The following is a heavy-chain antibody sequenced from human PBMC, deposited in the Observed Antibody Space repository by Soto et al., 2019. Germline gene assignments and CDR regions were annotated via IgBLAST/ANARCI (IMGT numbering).Heavy chain of an antibody. J-gene: IGHJ4*02. D-gene: IGHD3-22*01. CDR1: GGSVSSGGYS. Sequence: SETLSLTCTVPGGSVSSGGYSWSWIRQHPGKGLEWIGYIYYSGSTYYNPSLKSRVTISVDTSKNQFSLKLSSVTAADTAVYYCARALYYYDSSGYYIGPGVDYWGQGTLVTAPQ. CDR2: IYYSGST. V-gene: IGHV4-31*03. CDR3: ARALYYYDSSGYYIGPGVDY.